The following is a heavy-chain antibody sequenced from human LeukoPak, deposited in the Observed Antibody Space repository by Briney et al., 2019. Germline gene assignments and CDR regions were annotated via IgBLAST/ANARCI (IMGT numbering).Heavy chain of an antibody. CDR2: ISGSGGST. Sequence: PGGSLRLSCAASGFTFSSHAMSWVRQAPGKGLEWVSAISGSGGSTYYADSVKGRFTISRDNSKNTLYLQMNSLRAEDTAVYYCANMHYDFWSAPGYFDYWGQGTLVTVSS. CDR1: GFTFSSHA. V-gene: IGHV3-23*01. J-gene: IGHJ4*02. CDR3: ANMHYDFWSAPGYFDY. D-gene: IGHD3-3*01.